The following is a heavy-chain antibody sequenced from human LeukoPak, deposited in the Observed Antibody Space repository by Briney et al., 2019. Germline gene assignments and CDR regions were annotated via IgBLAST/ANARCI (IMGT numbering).Heavy chain of an antibody. V-gene: IGHV3-66*02. D-gene: IGHD6-13*01. CDR1: GGSISSSNW. Sequence: PSGTLSLTCAVSGGSISSSNWWSWVRQAPGKGLEWVSVIYSGGSTYYADSVKGRFTISRDNSKNTLYLQMNSLRAEDTAEYYCARSYSSTPQYYYYYYMDVWGKGTTVTVSS. CDR3: ARSYSSTPQYYYYYYMDV. J-gene: IGHJ6*03. CDR2: IYSGGST.